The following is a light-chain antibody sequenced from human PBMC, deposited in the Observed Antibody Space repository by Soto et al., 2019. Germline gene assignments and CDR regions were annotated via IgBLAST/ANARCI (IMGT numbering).Light chain of an antibody. CDR1: QSVNRY. CDR2: DTS. Sequence: TVLTQSPATLSLSPGERATLSCRASQSVNRYLAWYQQKPGQAPRLLIYDTSNRATGIPARFSGSGSGTDFTLTISSLEPEDFAVYYCQQREHWPPITFGQGGRPEV. J-gene: IGKJ5*01. V-gene: IGKV3-11*01. CDR3: QQREHWPPIT.